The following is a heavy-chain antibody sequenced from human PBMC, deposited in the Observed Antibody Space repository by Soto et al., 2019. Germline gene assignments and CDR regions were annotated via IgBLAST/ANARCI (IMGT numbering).Heavy chain of an antibody. CDR1: GFTFSSYA. V-gene: IGHV3-23*01. CDR3: AQENGDYVEDYYYYGMDV. J-gene: IGHJ6*02. D-gene: IGHD4-17*01. CDR2: ISGSGGST. Sequence: GGSLRLSCAASGFTFSSYAMSWVRQAPGKGLEWVSAISGSGGSTYYADSVKGRFTISRDNSKNTLYLQMNSLRAEDTAVYYCAQENGDYVEDYYYYGMDVWGQGTTVTVSS.